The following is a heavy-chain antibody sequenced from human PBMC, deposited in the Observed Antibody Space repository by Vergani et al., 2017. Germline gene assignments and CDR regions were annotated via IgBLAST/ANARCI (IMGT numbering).Heavy chain of an antibody. V-gene: IGHV1-69*18. CDR3: AGAVALGYCRGGSCDEDYYYGMDV. D-gene: IGHD2-15*01. CDR2: IIPIFGTA. CDR1: GGTFSSYA. J-gene: IGHJ6*02. Sequence: QVQLVQSGAEVKKPGSSVKVSCKASGGTFSSYAISWVRQAPGQGLEWMGRIIPIFGTANYAQKFQGRVTITADESTSTAYMELSSLRSEDTAVYYCAGAVALGYCRGGSCDEDYYYGMDVWGQGTTVTVSS.